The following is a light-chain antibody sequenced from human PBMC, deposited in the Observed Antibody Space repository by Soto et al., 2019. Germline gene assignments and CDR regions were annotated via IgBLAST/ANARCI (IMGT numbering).Light chain of an antibody. Sequence: IVLTQSPATRSVSAGEGATLSCRASQSVSSFLAWYQQKPGQAPRLLIYDASNTVTGIPARFSGIGSGTDCTLTISSLQPEDFTVYDGQQRSNWTITFGQVTQLEIK. V-gene: IGKV3-11*01. CDR2: DAS. J-gene: IGKJ5*01. CDR3: QQRSNWTIT. CDR1: QSVSSF.